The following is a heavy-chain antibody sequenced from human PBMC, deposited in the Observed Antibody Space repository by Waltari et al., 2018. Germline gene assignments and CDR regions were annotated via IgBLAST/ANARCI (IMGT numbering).Heavy chain of an antibody. CDR1: GFSVRNTY. CDR3: GLQIAPVPRAYFDY. CDR2: INGGEGT. V-gene: IGHV3-53*01. J-gene: IGHJ4*02. Sequence: EVQLVESGGGLIQPGGSLTLSCAASGFSVRNTYMAWVRQAPGKGLKWVSVINGGEGTHYIDSVKGRFTISRDNSKNTLNLQRNSLRVDDTAVYYCGLQIAPVPRAYFDYGGQGTLVTVSS. D-gene: IGHD6-13*01.